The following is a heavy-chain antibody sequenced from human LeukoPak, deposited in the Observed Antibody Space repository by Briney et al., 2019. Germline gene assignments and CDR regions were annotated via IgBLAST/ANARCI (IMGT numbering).Heavy chain of an antibody. Sequence: GGSLRLSCAASGFTFSSYAMSWVRQAPGKGLEWVLGISASGGSSYYADSVKGRFTISRDNSNNTLYVQMKSLRAEDTAVYYCARGSYGDYGVVDHWGQGTLVTVSS. J-gene: IGHJ4*02. D-gene: IGHD4-17*01. CDR3: ARGSYGDYGVVDH. CDR2: ISASGGSS. CDR1: GFTFSSYA. V-gene: IGHV3-23*01.